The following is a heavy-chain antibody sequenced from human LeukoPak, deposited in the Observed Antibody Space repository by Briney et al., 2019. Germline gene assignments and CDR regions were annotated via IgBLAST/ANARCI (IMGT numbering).Heavy chain of an antibody. CDR3: AREATVTRYYFDY. J-gene: IGHJ4*02. CDR1: GFTFSGYW. CDR2: IKHDGREK. Sequence: GRSLSLSCAASGFTFSGYWMSWVRDAPGKGLEWVVNIKHDGREKYYVDSVRGRFTITRDNAKNKLYLQMNSLRAEDTAVYYCAREATVTRYYFDYWGQGTLVTVSS. V-gene: IGHV3-7*05. D-gene: IGHD4-17*01.